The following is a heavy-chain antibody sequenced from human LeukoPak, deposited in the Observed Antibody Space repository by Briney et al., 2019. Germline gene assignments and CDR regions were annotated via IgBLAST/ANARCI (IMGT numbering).Heavy chain of an antibody. V-gene: IGHV4-39*07. CDR2: IYHSGST. CDR3: ARTTTPGPRGWYYFDY. CDR1: GGSVNSGTYY. D-gene: IGHD6-19*01. Sequence: SETLSLTCTVSGGSVNSGTYYWSWIRQPPGKGLEWIEEIYHSGSTNYNPSLKSRVTISVDKSKNQFSLKLSSVTAADTAVYYCARTTTPGPRGWYYFDYWGQGTLVTVSS. J-gene: IGHJ4*02.